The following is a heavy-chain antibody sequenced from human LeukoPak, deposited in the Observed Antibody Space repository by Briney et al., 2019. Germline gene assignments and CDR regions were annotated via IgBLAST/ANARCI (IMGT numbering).Heavy chain of an antibody. D-gene: IGHD1-26*01. V-gene: IGHV1-69*01. J-gene: IGHJ3*02. CDR3: AREGPVVGAHLLWAFDI. Sequence: GSSVKVSCKASGGTFSSYAISWVRQAPGQGLEWMGGITPIFGTANYAQKFQGRVTITADESTSTAYMELSSLRSEDTAVYYCAREGPVVGAHLLWAFDIWGQGTMVTVSS. CDR1: GGTFSSYA. CDR2: ITPIFGTA.